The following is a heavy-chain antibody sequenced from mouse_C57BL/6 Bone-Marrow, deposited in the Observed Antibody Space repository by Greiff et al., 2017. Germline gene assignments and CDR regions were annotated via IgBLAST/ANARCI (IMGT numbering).Heavy chain of an antibody. Sequence: QVQLQQSGPELVKPGASVKLSCKASGYTFTSYDLNWVKQRPGQGLEGIGWIYPRDGSNKYNEKLKGKATLTVATSTRTAYIELHSLASEDSAVYFCARTDYYGRAWFADWVQGTLVTVSA. CDR2: IYPRDGSN. CDR1: GYTFTSYD. CDR3: ARTDYYGRAWFAD. D-gene: IGHD1-1*01. V-gene: IGHV1-85*01. J-gene: IGHJ3*01.